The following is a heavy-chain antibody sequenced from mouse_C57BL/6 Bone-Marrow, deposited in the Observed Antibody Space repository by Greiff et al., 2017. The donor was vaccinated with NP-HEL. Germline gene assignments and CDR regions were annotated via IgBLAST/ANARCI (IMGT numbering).Heavy chain of an antibody. D-gene: IGHD1-1*01. V-gene: IGHV15-2*01. Sequence: QVQLQQSGSELRSPGSSVKLSCKDFDSEVFPIAYMSWVRQKPGHGFEWIGGILPSIGRTIYGEKFEDKATLDADTLSNTAYLELNSLTSEDSAIYYCARGDYYGSSPLWYFDVWGTGTTVTVSS. CDR2: ILPSIGRT. J-gene: IGHJ1*03. CDR3: ARGDYYGSSPLWYFDV. CDR1: DSEVFPIAY.